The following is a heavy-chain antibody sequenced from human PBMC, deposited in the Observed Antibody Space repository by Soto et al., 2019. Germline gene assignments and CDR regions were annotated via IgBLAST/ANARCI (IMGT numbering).Heavy chain of an antibody. CDR2: IIPLLGTA. J-gene: IGHJ6*02. CDR3: ARDPVDLFGYMDV. V-gene: IGHV1-69*06. Sequence: QEELVQSGAEVKKPGSSVNVSCKASEGTFSSYSITWVRQAPGQRLEWMGEIIPLLGTANYAQKFQGRVTITGDKSTSTIYMGMSRLRSDDTAVYYCARDPVDLFGYMDVWGQGTTVTVSS. D-gene: IGHD6-25*01. CDR1: EGTFSSYS.